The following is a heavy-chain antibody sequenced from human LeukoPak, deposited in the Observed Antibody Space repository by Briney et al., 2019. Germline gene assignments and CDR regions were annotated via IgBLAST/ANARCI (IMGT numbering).Heavy chain of an antibody. V-gene: IGHV4-30-4*01. Sequence: SETLSLTCTVSGGSISSGDSYWGWIRQPPGKGLEWIGYIYYSGSTYYNPSLKSRVTISVDTSKNQFSLTLSSVTAADTAVYYCARAQYSSGWYLDYWGQGTLVTVSS. CDR3: ARAQYSSGWYLDY. CDR1: GGSISSGDSY. D-gene: IGHD6-19*01. CDR2: IYYSGST. J-gene: IGHJ4*02.